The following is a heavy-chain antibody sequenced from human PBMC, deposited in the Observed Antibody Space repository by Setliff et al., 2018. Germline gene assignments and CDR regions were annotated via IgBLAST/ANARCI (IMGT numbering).Heavy chain of an antibody. CDR2: ISTDDGDT. J-gene: IGHJ3*01. CDR3: ARDWFCSGGDCSDVFDF. V-gene: IGHV1-18*01. D-gene: IGHD2-21*02. CDR1: GYTFTTHG. Sequence: ASVKVSCKASGYTFTTHGISCVRQAPGQGLEWMGWISTDDGDTNFAQKFQGRVTLTTDTSTGTAYMELRSLTFDDTAVYYCARDWFCSGGDCSDVFDFWGQGTMVTVSS.